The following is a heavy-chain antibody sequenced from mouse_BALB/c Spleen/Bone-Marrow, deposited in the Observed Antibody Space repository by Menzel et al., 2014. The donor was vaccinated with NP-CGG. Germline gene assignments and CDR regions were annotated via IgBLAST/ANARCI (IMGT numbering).Heavy chain of an antibody. D-gene: IGHD1-1*01. CDR3: GRVYYYGSSYFDY. V-gene: IGHV1-37*01. CDR1: GHSFTGYF. Sequence: VQLQQSGPELVKPGASVKISCKASGHSFTGYFMNWVKQSHGKSLEWIGRINPYNGDTFYNQKFKGKATLTVDKSSSTAHMELLSLTSEDSAVYHCGRVYYYGSSYFDYWGQGTTLTVSS. J-gene: IGHJ2*01. CDR2: INPYNGDT.